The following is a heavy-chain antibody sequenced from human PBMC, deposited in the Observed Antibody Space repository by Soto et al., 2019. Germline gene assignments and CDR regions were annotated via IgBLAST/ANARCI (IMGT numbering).Heavy chain of an antibody. V-gene: IGHV3-23*01. Sequence: GGTLRLSCAASGFTFSSYAMTWVRQAPGQGLELVSAISGGDGSPSYADTVRGRITIARDNTQNTLYLHMNSPRADDTDAYYSAKWHSYNYDCLAFCGFDCWGQGTQVTVSS. J-gene: IGHJ4*02. CDR3: AKWHSYNYDCLAFCGFDC. CDR1: GFTFSSYA. D-gene: IGHD3-9*01. CDR2: ISGGDGSP.